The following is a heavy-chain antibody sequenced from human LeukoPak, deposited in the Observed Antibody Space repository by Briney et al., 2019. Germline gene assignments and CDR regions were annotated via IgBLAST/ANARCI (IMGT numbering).Heavy chain of an antibody. CDR2: ITSTSDTI. CDR1: GFTFSNYS. D-gene: IGHD3-22*01. J-gene: IGHJ4*02. V-gene: IGHV3-48*01. CDR3: ARSSGYPFFDY. Sequence: GGSLSLTCEASGFTFSNYSMNWVRQAQGEGLEWLSYITSTSDTIYYADSVKGRFTSSRDNANNSVYLQMNSLRAEDTAVYYCARSSGYPFFDYWGQGTLVTVSS.